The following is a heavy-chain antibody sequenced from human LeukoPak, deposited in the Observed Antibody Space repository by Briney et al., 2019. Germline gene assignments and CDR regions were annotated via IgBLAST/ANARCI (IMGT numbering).Heavy chain of an antibody. D-gene: IGHD1-1*01. V-gene: IGHV4-34*01. CDR3: VRGGGTEIDY. CDR1: GGSLSYYY. Sequence: SETLSLTCAVPGGSLSYYYWSWIRQPPGKGLEWIGEINHSGSTNYNPSLKSRVTISVDTSKNQFSLNLNSVTAADTAVYYCVRGGGTEIDYWGQGTLVTVSS. CDR2: INHSGST. J-gene: IGHJ4*02.